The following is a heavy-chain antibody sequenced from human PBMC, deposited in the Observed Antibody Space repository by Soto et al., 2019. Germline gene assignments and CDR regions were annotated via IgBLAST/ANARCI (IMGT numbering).Heavy chain of an antibody. Sequence: GGSLRLSCAASGFTFSNAWLSWVRQAPGMGLEWVGRIKSKTDGGTTDYTTTVKGRFTISRDDSKNMLYLQMNSLRTEDTAVYDCTTGSTSTKNYWGQGTLVTVSS. CDR3: TTGSTSTKNY. CDR1: GFTFSNAW. J-gene: IGHJ4*02. CDR2: IKSKTDGGTT. V-gene: IGHV3-15*01. D-gene: IGHD6-6*01.